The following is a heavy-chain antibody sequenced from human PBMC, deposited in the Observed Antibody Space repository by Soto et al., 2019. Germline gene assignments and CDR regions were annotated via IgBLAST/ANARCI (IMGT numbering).Heavy chain of an antibody. Sequence: QVQLVQSGDEMKKPGASVRVSCKASGYIFVNYGIAWVRQAPGQGLEWMGWISPYTGYTHSASKVQGRLTMTTDTSTSTADMDLGSLTSDDTAVYYCAMVDNYVTPTPQDVWGQGTTVTVSS. D-gene: IGHD3-16*01. CDR1: GYIFVNYG. V-gene: IGHV1-18*01. CDR2: ISPYTGYT. CDR3: AMVDNYVTPTPQDV. J-gene: IGHJ6*02.